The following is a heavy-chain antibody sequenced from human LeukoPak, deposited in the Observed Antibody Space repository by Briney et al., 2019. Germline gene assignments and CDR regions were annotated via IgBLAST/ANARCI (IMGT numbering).Heavy chain of an antibody. CDR3: ARAVGILQAWYFDL. J-gene: IGHJ2*01. CDR2: INHSGST. D-gene: IGHD2-15*01. Sequence: PSETLSLTCAVYGGSFSGYYWSWIRQPPGKGLEWVGEINHSGSTNYNPSLKSRVTISVDTSKTQFSLKLSSVTAADTAVYYCARAVGILQAWYFDLWGRGTLVTVSS. V-gene: IGHV4-34*01. CDR1: GGSFSGYY.